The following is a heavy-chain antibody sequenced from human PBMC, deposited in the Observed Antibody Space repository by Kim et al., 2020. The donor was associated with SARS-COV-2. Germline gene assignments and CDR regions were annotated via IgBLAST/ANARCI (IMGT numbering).Heavy chain of an antibody. J-gene: IGHJ4*02. Sequence: GGSLRLSCAASGFTFSSYWMSWVRQAPGKGLEWVANIKQDGSEKYYVDSVKGRFTISRDNAKNSLYLQMNSLRAEDTAVYYCARMDYGAVIGYFDYWGQGTLVTASS. CDR3: ARMDYGAVIGYFDY. CDR1: GFTFSSYW. CDR2: IKQDGSEK. V-gene: IGHV3-7*03. D-gene: IGHD4-17*01.